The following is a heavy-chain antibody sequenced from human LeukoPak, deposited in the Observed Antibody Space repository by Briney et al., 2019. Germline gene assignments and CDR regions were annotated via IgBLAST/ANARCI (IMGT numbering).Heavy chain of an antibody. D-gene: IGHD3-16*02. CDR1: GFTFSSYW. CDR3: ARVGGRYSPLGY. V-gene: IGHV3-7*01. Sequence: GGSLRLSCAASGFTFSSYWMSWVRQAPGKGLEWVANIKQDGSEKYYVDSVKGRFTISRDDDKNSLFLQMTSLRAEDTAVYYCARVGGRYSPLGYWGQGTLVTVSS. CDR2: IKQDGSEK. J-gene: IGHJ4*02.